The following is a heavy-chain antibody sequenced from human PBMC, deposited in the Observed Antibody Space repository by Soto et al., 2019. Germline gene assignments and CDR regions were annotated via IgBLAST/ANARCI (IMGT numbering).Heavy chain of an antibody. V-gene: IGHV2-5*02. CDR3: AHRTAAAGGKDYFEY. CDR2: IYWDDDT. CDR1: GFSLTTGGVG. Sequence: QITLKESGPTLVKPTQTLTLTCTFSGFSLTTGGVGVGWLRQPPGKALEWLTLIYWDDDTRYSPPPKRRLTTIKDTYKHQVVRITTNMDPVDTATYYCAHRTAAAGGKDYFEYWGQGTLVTVSS. J-gene: IGHJ4*02. D-gene: IGHD6-13*01.